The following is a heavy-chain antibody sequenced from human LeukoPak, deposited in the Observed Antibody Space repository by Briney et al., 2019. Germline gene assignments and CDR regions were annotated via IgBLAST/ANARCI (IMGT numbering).Heavy chain of an antibody. V-gene: IGHV4-4*07. CDR1: GGSISSYY. Sequence: SETLSLTCTVSGGSISSYYWSWIRQPAGKGLEWIGRIYTSGSTNYNPSLKSRVTISVDTSKNQFSLKLSSVTAADTAVYFCARDPEGSSSSISGWYFDLWGRGTLLTVSS. J-gene: IGHJ2*01. CDR2: IYTSGST. D-gene: IGHD6-6*01. CDR3: ARDPEGSSSSISGWYFDL.